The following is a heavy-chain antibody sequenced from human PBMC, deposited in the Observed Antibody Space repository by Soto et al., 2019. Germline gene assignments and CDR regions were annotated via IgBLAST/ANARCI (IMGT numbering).Heavy chain of an antibody. Sequence: GGSLRLSCAASGFTFSDYYMSWIRQAPGKGLEWVSAISGSGGSTYYADSVKGRFTISRDNSKNTLYLQMNSLRAEDTAVYYCAKATVGYSYGYGYYYYGMDVWGQGTTVTVSS. D-gene: IGHD5-18*01. CDR1: GFTFSDYY. CDR2: ISGSGGST. CDR3: AKATVGYSYGYGYYYYGMDV. J-gene: IGHJ6*02. V-gene: IGHV3-23*01.